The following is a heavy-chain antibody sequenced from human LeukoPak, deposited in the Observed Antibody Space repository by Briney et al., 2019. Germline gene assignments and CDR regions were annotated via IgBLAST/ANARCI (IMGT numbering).Heavy chain of an antibody. J-gene: IGHJ4*02. D-gene: IGHD1-26*01. CDR2: IYDSGNT. CDR1: GGYISGYY. CDR3: TRTYSGTAIDS. Sequence: PSETLSLTCTVSGGYISGYYWSWIRQPPGKGLEWIGYIYDSGNTNYNPSLKSRVTISEDTSKNQFSLNLSSVTAADTAVYYCTRTYSGTAIDSWGQGTLVTVSP. V-gene: IGHV4-59*01.